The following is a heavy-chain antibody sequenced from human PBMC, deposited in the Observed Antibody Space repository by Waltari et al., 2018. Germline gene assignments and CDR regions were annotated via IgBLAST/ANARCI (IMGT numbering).Heavy chain of an antibody. D-gene: IGHD4-4*01. CDR2: INTDGTIT. CDR3: SGLDYRADD. Sequence: EVQVVESGGGLVQPGGSLRLSCAASGFTFSGVWMHWVRQGPGKGLVWVSLINTDGTITDYADSVKGRFTISRDHAKNTLYLQMNSLRAEDTAIYYCSGLDYRADDWGHGTLVTVSS. V-gene: IGHV3-74*01. CDR1: GFTFSGVW. J-gene: IGHJ4*01.